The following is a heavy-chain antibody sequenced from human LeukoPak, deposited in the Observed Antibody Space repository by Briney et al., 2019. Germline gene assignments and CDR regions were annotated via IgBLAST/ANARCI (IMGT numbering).Heavy chain of an antibody. J-gene: IGHJ1*01. V-gene: IGHV4-39*07. CDR1: GGSISSSSYY. CDR2: IHHSGST. CDR3: ARVAAGIGFFQH. Sequence: PSETLSLTCTVSGGSISSSSYYWGWIRQPPGKGLEWIGNIHHSGSTYYNPSLKSRVTISVDTSKNQLSLKLSSVTAADTAVYYCARVAAGIGFFQHWGQGTLVTVSS. D-gene: IGHD6-13*01.